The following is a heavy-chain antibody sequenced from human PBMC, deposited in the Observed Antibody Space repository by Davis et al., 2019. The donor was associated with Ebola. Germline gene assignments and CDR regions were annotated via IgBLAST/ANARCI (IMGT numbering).Heavy chain of an antibody. D-gene: IGHD6-19*01. Sequence: PGGSLRLSCTVSGGSISSSSYYWGWIRQPPGKGLEWIGSIYYSGSTYYNPSLKSRVTISVDTSKNQFSLKLSSVTAADTAVYYCAYSIAVAGTLFRHWGQGTLVTVSS. V-gene: IGHV4-39*01. CDR1: GGSISSSSYY. CDR2: IYYSGST. J-gene: IGHJ1*01. CDR3: AYSIAVAGTLFRH.